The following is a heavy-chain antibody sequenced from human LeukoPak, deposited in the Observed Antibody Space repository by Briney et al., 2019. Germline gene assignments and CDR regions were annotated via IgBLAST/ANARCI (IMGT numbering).Heavy chain of an antibody. CDR3: AKDEYCSGGSCYSELDY. Sequence: GGSLRLSCAASGFTFSIYAMTWVRQAPGKGLEWVSVISENSVYTYYADSVKGRFTISRDNSNNTLYLQMNGLRAEDTAVYYCAKDEYCSGGSCYSELDYWGQGTLVTVSS. CDR1: GFTFSIYA. CDR2: ISENSVYT. D-gene: IGHD2-15*01. V-gene: IGHV3-23*01. J-gene: IGHJ4*02.